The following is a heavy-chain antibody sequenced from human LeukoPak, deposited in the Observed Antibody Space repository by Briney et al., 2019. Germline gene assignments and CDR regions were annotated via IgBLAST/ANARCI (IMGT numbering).Heavy chain of an antibody. V-gene: IGHV3-23*01. CDR1: GFTFSSYE. J-gene: IGHJ6*03. Sequence: PGGSLRLSCAASGFTFSSYEMNWVRQAPGKGLERISSISSTGGTTYYADSVKGRFTISRDNSKNTLFLQVNSLRAEDTAIYYCAKNGDRGAYCSGGSCYPYYYYYMDVWGKGTTVTISS. CDR2: ISSTGGTT. D-gene: IGHD2-15*01. CDR3: AKNGDRGAYCSGGSCYPYYYYYMDV.